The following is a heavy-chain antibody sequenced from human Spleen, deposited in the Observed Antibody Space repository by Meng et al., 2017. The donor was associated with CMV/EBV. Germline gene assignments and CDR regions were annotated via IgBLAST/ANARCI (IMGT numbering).Heavy chain of an antibody. V-gene: IGHV3-9*01. J-gene: IGHJ4*02. CDR1: GFTFDDHA. CDR3: ARDLRGYSYGYYFDY. CDR2: ISWNGGSV. D-gene: IGHD5-18*01. Sequence: GGSLRLSCAVSGFTFDDHAMHWVRQAPGKGLEWVSGISWNGGSVAYADSVKGRFTISRDNAKNSLYLQMNSLRVEDTAVYYCARDLRGYSYGYYFDYWGQGTLVTVSS.